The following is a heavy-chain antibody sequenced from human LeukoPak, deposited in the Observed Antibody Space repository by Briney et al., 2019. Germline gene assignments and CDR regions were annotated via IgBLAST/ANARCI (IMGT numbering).Heavy chain of an antibody. Sequence: SETLSLTCTVSGGSISTYYWSWLRQPPGKGLEWIGYIYYSGSTNYNPSLKSRVTISVDSSKNQFSLKLSSVTAADTAMYYCARSGSSWYTDWFDPWGRGTLVTVSS. D-gene: IGHD6-13*01. CDR3: ARSGSSWYTDWFDP. V-gene: IGHV4-59*08. CDR1: GGSISTYY. J-gene: IGHJ5*02. CDR2: IYYSGST.